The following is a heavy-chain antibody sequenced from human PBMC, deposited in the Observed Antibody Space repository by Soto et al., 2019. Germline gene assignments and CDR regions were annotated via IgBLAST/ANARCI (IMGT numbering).Heavy chain of an antibody. J-gene: IGHJ4*02. CDR3: ARDGVGTTTYFGYFDY. CDR1: GFTFSGYG. CDR2: TRHDGSNT. D-gene: IGHD1-26*01. Sequence: QVQLVESGGGVVQPGRSLRLSCAASGFTFSGYGMHWVRQAPGKGLEWVAVTRHDGSNTYYADSVRGRFTISRDNSNKMLYLQMNSLRAEDTAVYYCARDGVGTTTYFGYFDYWCQGTLVTVSS. V-gene: IGHV3-33*01.